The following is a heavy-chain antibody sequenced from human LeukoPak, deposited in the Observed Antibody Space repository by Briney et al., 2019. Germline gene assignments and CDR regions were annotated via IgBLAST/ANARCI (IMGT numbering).Heavy chain of an antibody. CDR3: AREWALRG. CDR1: GFTFSNFW. CDR2: INLDGSGM. V-gene: IGHV3-74*01. Sequence: HPGGSLRLSCVASGFTFSNFWMHWVRQVPGKGLVWVSRINLDGSGMNYADSVKGRFIISRDNAKNTLYLQMNSLRAEDTAVYYCAREWALRGWGQGTLVTVSS. D-gene: IGHD1-26*01. J-gene: IGHJ4*02.